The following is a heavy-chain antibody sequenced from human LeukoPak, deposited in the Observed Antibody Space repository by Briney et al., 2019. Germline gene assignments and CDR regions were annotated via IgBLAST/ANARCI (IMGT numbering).Heavy chain of an antibody. V-gene: IGHV1-69*04. D-gene: IGHD2-2*02. CDR3: ARDPDIVVVPAAIRGFDP. CDR2: IIPILGIA. J-gene: IGHJ5*02. Sequence: SVKVSCKASGGTFSSYAISWVRQAPGQGLEWMGRIIPILGIANYAQKFQGRVTMTRDTSTSTVYMELSSLRSGDTAVYYCARDPDIVVVPAAIRGFDPWGQGTLVTVSS. CDR1: GGTFSSYA.